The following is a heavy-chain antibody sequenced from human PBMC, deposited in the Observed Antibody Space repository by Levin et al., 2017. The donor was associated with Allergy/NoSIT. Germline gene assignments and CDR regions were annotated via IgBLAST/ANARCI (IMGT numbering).Heavy chain of an antibody. J-gene: IGHJ4*02. CDR1: GGSISGYY. CDR3: ARDGGSGYSYGQPLGYYFDY. CDR2: IYYSGST. D-gene: IGHD5-18*01. Sequence: PSETLSLTCTVSGGSISGYYWSWIRQPPGKGLEWIAYIYYSGSTNYNPSLKSRVTMSIDTSNNHFSLRLSSVTAADTAVYYCARDGGSGYSYGQPLGYYFDYWGQGALVTVSS. V-gene: IGHV4-59*01.